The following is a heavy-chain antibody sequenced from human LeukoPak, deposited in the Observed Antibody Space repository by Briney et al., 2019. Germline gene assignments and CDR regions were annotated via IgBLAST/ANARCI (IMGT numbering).Heavy chain of an antibody. CDR1: GFTFSSYG. D-gene: IGHD6-19*01. CDR3: AKELRRSGWYSGAFDI. Sequence: PGRSLRLSCAASGFTFSSYGMHWVRRAPGKGLEWVAVISYDGSNKNYADSVKGRFTISRDNSKNTLYLQMNSLRAEDTAVYYCAKELRRSGWYSGAFDIWGQGTMVTVSS. V-gene: IGHV3-30*18. J-gene: IGHJ3*02. CDR2: ISYDGSNK.